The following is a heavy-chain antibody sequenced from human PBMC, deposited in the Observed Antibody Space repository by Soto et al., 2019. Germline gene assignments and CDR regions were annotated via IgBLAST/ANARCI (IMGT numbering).Heavy chain of an antibody. CDR2: IYYSGNT. CDR1: GGSIRSGGYY. Sequence: QVQLQESGPGLVKPSQTLSLTCTVSGGSIRSGGYYWSWIRQHPGKGLEWIGYIYYSGNTYYNPSLKSRVTISIDTSKNQFSLRLSSVTAADTAVYYCARGVDYGDYFDYWGQGTLVTVSS. J-gene: IGHJ4*02. D-gene: IGHD4-17*01. CDR3: ARGVDYGDYFDY. V-gene: IGHV4-31*03.